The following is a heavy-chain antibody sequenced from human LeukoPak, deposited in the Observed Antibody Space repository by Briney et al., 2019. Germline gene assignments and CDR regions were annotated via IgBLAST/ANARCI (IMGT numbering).Heavy chain of an antibody. J-gene: IGHJ3*02. CDR2: ISAYNGNT. Sequence: ASVKVSCKASGYTFTSYGISWVRQAPGQGLEWMGWISAYNGNTNYAQKLQGRVTMTTDTSTSTAYMELRSLRSDDTAVYYCAIIPHDSSAGHDAFDIWGQGTMVTVSS. CDR1: GYTFTSYG. CDR3: AIIPHDSSAGHDAFDI. V-gene: IGHV1-18*01. D-gene: IGHD3-22*01.